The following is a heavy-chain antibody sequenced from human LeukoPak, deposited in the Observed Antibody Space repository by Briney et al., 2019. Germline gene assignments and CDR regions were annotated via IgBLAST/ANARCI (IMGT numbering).Heavy chain of an antibody. D-gene: IGHD5-18*01. CDR2: IYPGDCDT. Sequence: GESLRISCTGSGYSFTSYWIGWVRQVPGKGLEWMGIIYPGDCDTYYTASFKGQVTISGDKSKSTAYLQLNSLKASDTAMYYCARHRGNSYADWGQGTLVTVSS. CDR3: ARHRGNSYAD. V-gene: IGHV5-51*01. J-gene: IGHJ4*02. CDR1: GYSFTSYW.